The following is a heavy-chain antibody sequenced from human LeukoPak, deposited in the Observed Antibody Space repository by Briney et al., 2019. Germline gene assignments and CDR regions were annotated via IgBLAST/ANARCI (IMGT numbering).Heavy chain of an antibody. D-gene: IGHD2-2*01. CDR3: ARLNYANWFDP. CDR2: IYYSGST. J-gene: IGHJ5*02. Sequence: SETLSLTCTVSGGSITSYYWSWIRQPPGKGLEWIGYIYYSGSTNHNPSLKSRVTISVDTSKSQVSLKLSSVTAADTAVYFCARLNYANWFDPWGQGTLVTVSS. CDR1: GGSITSYY. V-gene: IGHV4-59*01.